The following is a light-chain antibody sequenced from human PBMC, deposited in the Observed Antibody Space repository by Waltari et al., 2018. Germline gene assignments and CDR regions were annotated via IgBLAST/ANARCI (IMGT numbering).Light chain of an antibody. J-gene: IGLJ2*01. V-gene: IGLV1-40*01. CDR1: SSTIGTGYD. CDR3: QSYDSSLGGSV. CDR2: TNN. Sequence: QSVLTQPPSVSGAPGQRVTISCPGSSSTIGTGYDVPWYKQLPGAAPKLLISTNNDRPSGVPDRFSASKSGTSASLAITGLQAEDEADYYCQSYDSSLGGSVFGGGTKLTVL.